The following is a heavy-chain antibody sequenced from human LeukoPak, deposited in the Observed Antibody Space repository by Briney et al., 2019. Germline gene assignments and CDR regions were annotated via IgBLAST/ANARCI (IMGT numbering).Heavy chain of an antibody. CDR1: GYTFTTYA. Sequence: ASVTVSCKASGYTFTTYAMHWVRQAPGQRLEWMGWINGDNGNTKYSQKFQGRVTITRDTSAYTAYMELRSLSSADTAVYFCARAPYDILTGYSLNWFDPWGQGTLVTVSS. D-gene: IGHD3-9*01. CDR2: INGDNGNT. V-gene: IGHV1-3*01. J-gene: IGHJ5*02. CDR3: ARAPYDILTGYSLNWFDP.